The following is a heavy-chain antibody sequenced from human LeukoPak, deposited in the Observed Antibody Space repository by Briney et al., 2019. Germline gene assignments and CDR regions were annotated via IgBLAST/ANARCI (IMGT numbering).Heavy chain of an antibody. CDR1: GFTFSSYA. Sequence: GASLRLSCAASGFTFSSYAMSWVRQAPGKGLEWVSAISGSGGSTYYADSVKGRFTISRDNSKNTLYLQMSSLRAEDTAVYYCAKDEGYCSSTSCYGFLDYWGQGTLVTVSS. D-gene: IGHD2-2*01. CDR2: ISGSGGST. CDR3: AKDEGYCSSTSCYGFLDY. V-gene: IGHV3-23*01. J-gene: IGHJ4*02.